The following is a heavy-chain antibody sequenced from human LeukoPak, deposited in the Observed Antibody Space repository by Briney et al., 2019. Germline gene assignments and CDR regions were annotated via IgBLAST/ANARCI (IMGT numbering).Heavy chain of an antibody. V-gene: IGHV3-23*01. D-gene: IGHD2-21*01. CDR2: ISGTGGAT. CDR3: VKDPRDTYGTNWFVS. Sequence: PGGSLGLSCVASGFSFGNYAMSWVRQAPGKGLQWVSQISGTGGATWYAGFARDRFTISRDNSKKTLYLQMSGLRVEDTAMYYCVKDPRDTYGTNWFVSWGQGTLLIVSS. CDR1: GFSFGNYA. J-gene: IGHJ5*01.